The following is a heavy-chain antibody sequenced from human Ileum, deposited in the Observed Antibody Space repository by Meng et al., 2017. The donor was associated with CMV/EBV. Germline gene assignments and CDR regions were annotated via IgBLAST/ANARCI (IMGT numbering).Heavy chain of an antibody. CDR3: ARGHYDSF. D-gene: IGHD3-22*01. CDR1: GFSFSDFH. V-gene: IGHV3-11*06. CDR2: ISRDNTYT. Sequence: VSLVESVGDLVKPWGSLRLSCGASGFSFSDFHMNWIRQAPRKGPEWVSFISRDNTYTNYADSVKGRFTISRDNAKNLLFLQMNSLRVEDTALYYCARGHYDSFWGRGTLVTVSS. J-gene: IGHJ4*02.